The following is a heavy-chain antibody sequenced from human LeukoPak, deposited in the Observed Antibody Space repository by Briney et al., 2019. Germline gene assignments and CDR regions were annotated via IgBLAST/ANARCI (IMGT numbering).Heavy chain of an antibody. D-gene: IGHD3-10*01. Sequence: GGSLRLSCAASGFTFSSYAMHWVRQAPGKGLEWVAVISYDGSYKYYADSVKGRFTISRDNSKNTLYLQMSSLRADDTAVYYCAKDPMVRGLTYDCWGQGTLVTVSS. V-gene: IGHV3-30*04. J-gene: IGHJ4*02. CDR1: GFTFSSYA. CDR2: ISYDGSYK. CDR3: AKDPMVRGLTYDC.